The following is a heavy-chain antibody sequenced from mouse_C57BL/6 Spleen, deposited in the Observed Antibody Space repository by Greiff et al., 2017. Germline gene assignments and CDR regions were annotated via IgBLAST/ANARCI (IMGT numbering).Heavy chain of an antibody. J-gene: IGHJ3*01. CDR3: AAGSFAY. CDR1: GYTFTSYW. D-gene: IGHD2-2*01. V-gene: IGHV1-61*01. CDR2: IYPSDSET. Sequence: QVQLQQPGAELVRPGSSVKLSCKASGYTFTSYWMDWVKQRPGQGLEWIGKIYPSDSETTYNQKFKAKATLTLDKSSSTAYMQLSSLTSEDSAVYYCAAGSFAYCGQGTLVTVSA.